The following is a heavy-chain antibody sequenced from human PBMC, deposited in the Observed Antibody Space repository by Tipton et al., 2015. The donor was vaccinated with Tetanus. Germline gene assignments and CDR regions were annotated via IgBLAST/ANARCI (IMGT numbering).Heavy chain of an antibody. CDR2: IIPMFGTA. CDR3: ARYDSSGVTFDY. CDR1: GGTFRTYA. J-gene: IGHJ4*02. Sequence: QSGAEVKKPGSSVKVSCNASGGTFRTYAISWVRQAPGQGLEWVGGIIPMFGTADYAQKFQDSVTITADESTTTVYLEVRSLRAEDTAVYYCARYDSSGVTFDYWSQGTLVTVSS. D-gene: IGHD3-22*01. V-gene: IGHV1-69*01.